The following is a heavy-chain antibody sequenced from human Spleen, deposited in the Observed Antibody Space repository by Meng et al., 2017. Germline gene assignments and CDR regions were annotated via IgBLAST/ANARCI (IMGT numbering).Heavy chain of an antibody. D-gene: IGHD1-26*01. CDR3: AISYYAKDY. V-gene: IGHV1-18*01. Sequence: QVQLVPSGAEVKNPGASGKVSCKASGYIFTSYGISWVRQAPGQGLEWVGWISADNGNTNYAQKLQGRVTMTTDTSTSTAYMELRSLRSDDTAVYYCAISYYAKDYWGQGTLVTVSS. J-gene: IGHJ4*02. CDR1: GYIFTSYG. CDR2: ISADNGNT.